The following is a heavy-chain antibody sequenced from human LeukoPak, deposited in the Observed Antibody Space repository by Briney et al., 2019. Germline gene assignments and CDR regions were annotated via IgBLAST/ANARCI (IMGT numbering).Heavy chain of an antibody. J-gene: IGHJ4*02. D-gene: IGHD1-26*01. V-gene: IGHV3-48*04. CDR2: ISSSGSTI. Sequence: GGSLRLSCAASGFTFSSYSMNWVRQAPGKGLEWVSYISSSGSTIYYADSVKGRFTISRDNAKNSLYLQMNSLRAEDTAVYYCARERSVGATTGGFDYWGQGTLVTVSS. CDR3: ARERSVGATTGGFDY. CDR1: GFTFSSYS.